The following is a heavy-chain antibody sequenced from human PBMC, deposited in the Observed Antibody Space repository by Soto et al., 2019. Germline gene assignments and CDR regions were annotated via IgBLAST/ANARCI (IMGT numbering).Heavy chain of an antibody. CDR1: GYTFTNYD. Sequence: QVQLVQSGAEVKKPGASVKVSCKASGYTFTNYDINCVRQATGQGLEWMGWMNPNSGNTGHAQKFQGRVTMTRNTSISTAYMELSSLRSDDTAVYYCARGRSSYGDYVNWYFDLWGRGTLVTVSS. J-gene: IGHJ2*01. CDR2: MNPNSGNT. D-gene: IGHD4-17*01. V-gene: IGHV1-8*01. CDR3: ARGRSSYGDYVNWYFDL.